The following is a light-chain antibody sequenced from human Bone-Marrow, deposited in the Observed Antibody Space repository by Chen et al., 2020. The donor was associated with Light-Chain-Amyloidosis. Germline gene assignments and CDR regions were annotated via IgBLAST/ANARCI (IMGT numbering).Light chain of an antibody. Sequence: SYELTQPPSVSVSPGQTARITCSGDDLPTKYAYCYQQKPGQAPVLVIHRDTERPSGISERFSGSSSGTTATLTISGVQAAEEADYHCQSAESSGTYEVIFGGGTKLTVL. CDR2: RDT. J-gene: IGLJ2*01. CDR3: QSAESSGTYEVI. V-gene: IGLV3-25*02. CDR1: DLPTKY.